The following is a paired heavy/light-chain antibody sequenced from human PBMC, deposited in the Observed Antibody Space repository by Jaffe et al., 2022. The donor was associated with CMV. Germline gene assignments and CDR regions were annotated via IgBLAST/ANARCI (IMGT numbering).Heavy chain of an antibody. V-gene: IGHV3-33*08. CDR3: ARGNPHPIRDMSHAFDI. CDR1: GFTFSSYA. Sequence: QVQLVESGGGVVQPGRSLRLSCAASGFTFSSYAMHWVRQAPGKGLEWVAVIWYDGSNEYYADSVKGRFTFSRDNSKNTLYLQMNSLRVEDTALYFCARGNPHPIRDMSHAFDIWGQGTMVTVSS. J-gene: IGHJ3*02. CDR2: IWYDGSNE.
Light chain of an antibody. J-gene: IGLJ3*02. CDR1: SSDVGSYNL. CDR2: EVS. CDR3: CSYAGSNTWV. Sequence: QSALTQPASVSGSPGQSITISCTGTSSDVGSYNLVSWYQQHPGKAPKLMIYEVSKRPSGVSNRFSGSKSGNTASLTISGLQAEDEADYYCCSYAGSNTWVFGGGTKLTVL. V-gene: IGLV2-23*02.